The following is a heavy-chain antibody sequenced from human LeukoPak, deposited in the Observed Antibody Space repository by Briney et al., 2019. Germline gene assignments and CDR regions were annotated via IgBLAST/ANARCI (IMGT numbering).Heavy chain of an antibody. CDR1: GGTFSSYA. D-gene: IGHD7-27*01. CDR2: IIPIFGTA. Sequence: ASVKVSCKASGGTFSSYAISWVRQAPGQGREWMGGIIPIFGTANYAQKFQGRVTITTDESTSTAYMELSSLRSEDTAVYYCARDPTGDGDAFDIWGQGTMVTVSA. J-gene: IGHJ3*02. V-gene: IGHV1-69*05. CDR3: ARDPTGDGDAFDI.